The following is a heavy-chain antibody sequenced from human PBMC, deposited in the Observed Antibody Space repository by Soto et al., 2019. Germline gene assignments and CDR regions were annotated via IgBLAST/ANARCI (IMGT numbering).Heavy chain of an antibody. J-gene: IGHJ4*02. CDR2: IYYSWST. CDR3: ARARIVVVTANYYFDY. Sequence: SETLSLTCTVSGGSISSGDYYWSWIRQPPGKGLEWIGYIYYSWSTYYNPSLKSRVTISVDTSINQFSLKLSSVTAADTAVYYCARARIVVVTANYYFDYWGQGTLVTVSS. V-gene: IGHV4-30-4*01. D-gene: IGHD2-21*02. CDR1: GGSISSGDYY.